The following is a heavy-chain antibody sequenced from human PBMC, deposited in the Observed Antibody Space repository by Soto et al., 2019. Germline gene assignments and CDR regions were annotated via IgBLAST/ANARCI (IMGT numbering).Heavy chain of an antibody. CDR1: GFTFSSYW. V-gene: IGHV3-74*01. D-gene: IGHD2-15*01. Sequence: GGSLRLSCAASGFTFSSYWMHWVRQTPGKGLVWVSRIDREGSDTAYADSVKGRFTISRDNAKNTLYLQMNSLRAEDTAVYYCAKDGIVVVVAVVFDYWGQGTLVTVSS. CDR2: IDREGSDT. CDR3: AKDGIVVVVAVVFDY. J-gene: IGHJ4*02.